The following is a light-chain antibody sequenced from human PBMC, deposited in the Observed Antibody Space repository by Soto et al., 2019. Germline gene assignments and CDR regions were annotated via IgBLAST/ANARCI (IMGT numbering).Light chain of an antibody. CDR2: AAS. CDR1: QGINSW. J-gene: IGKJ4*01. Sequence: DIQMTQSPSSVSASVGDRVTITCRASQGINSWLAWYQQKPGKAPKLLIYAASSLQSEVPSRFRGSGSGTDFTLTISSLQSEDSATYSCQQADSFPLTLGGGTKVDIK. V-gene: IGKV1D-12*01. CDR3: QQADSFPLT.